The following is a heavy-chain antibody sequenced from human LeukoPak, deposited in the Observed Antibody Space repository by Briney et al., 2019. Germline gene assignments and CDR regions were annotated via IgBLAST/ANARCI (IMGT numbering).Heavy chain of an antibody. CDR3: AKYNRAVVVVAATGDV. CDR2: ISGSGGST. V-gene: IGHV3-23*01. J-gene: IGHJ6*04. Sequence: GESLRLSCTASGFTFGDYAMTWVRQAPGKGLEWVSAISGSGGSTFYADSVKGRFTISRDNSKNTLYLQMNSMGAEDTAVYYCAKYNRAVVVVAATGDVWGKGTTVTVSS. D-gene: IGHD2-15*01. CDR1: GFTFGDYA.